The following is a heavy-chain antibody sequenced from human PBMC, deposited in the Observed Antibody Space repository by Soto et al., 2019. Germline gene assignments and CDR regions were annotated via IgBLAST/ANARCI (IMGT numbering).Heavy chain of an antibody. CDR1: GGTFSSYA. CDR2: IIPIFGTA. CDR3: ARVGEGSSSRDYYYYGMDV. D-gene: IGHD6-6*01. V-gene: IGHV1-69*13. Sequence: ASVKVSCKASGGTFSSYAISWVRQAPGQGLEWMGGIIPIFGTANYAQKFQGRVTITADESTSTAYMELSSLRSEDTAVYYCARVGEGSSSRDYYYYGMDVWGQGTTVTVSS. J-gene: IGHJ6*02.